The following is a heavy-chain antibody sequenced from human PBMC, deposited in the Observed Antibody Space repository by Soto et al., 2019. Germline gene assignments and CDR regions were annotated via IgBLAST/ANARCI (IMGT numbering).Heavy chain of an antibody. CDR2: IYYSGST. J-gene: IGHJ3*02. V-gene: IGHV4-30-4*01. CDR1: GGSISSGDYY. D-gene: IGHD3-22*01. CDR3: ARRSYMIVVVYDAFDI. Sequence: SETLSLTCTVSGGSISSGDYYWSWIRQPPGKGLEWIGYIYYSGSTYYNPSLKSRVTISVDTSKNQFSLKLSSVTAADTAVYYCARRSYMIVVVYDAFDIWGQGTMVTVSS.